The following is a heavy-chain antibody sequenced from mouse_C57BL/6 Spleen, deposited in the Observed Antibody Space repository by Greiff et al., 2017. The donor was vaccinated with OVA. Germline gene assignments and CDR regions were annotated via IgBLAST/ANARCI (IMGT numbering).Heavy chain of an antibody. D-gene: IGHD4-1*01. Sequence: QVHVKQSGAELVRPGASVTLSCKASGYTFTDYEMHWVKQTPVHGLEWIGAIDPETGGTAYNQKFKGKAILTADKSSSTAYMELRSLTSEDSAVYYCTRIRSTGTHYFDYWGQGTTLTVSS. CDR2: IDPETGGT. CDR1: GYTFTDYE. V-gene: IGHV1-15*01. CDR3: TRIRSTGTHYFDY. J-gene: IGHJ2*01.